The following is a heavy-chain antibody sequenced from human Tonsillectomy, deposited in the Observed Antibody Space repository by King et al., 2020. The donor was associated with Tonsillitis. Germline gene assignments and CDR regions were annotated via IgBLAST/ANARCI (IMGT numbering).Heavy chain of an antibody. D-gene: IGHD1-1*01. V-gene: IGHV1-69*01. CDR2: IIPLFGAI. CDR3: ARGSAMAGTAGLY. J-gene: IGHJ4*02. Sequence: VQLVESAAEVKKPGSSVKVSCKVSGGTLNSYAINWVRQAPGQGLEWMGGIIPLFGAINSAQKFQGRVTITADESTNTAYMELNSLTSDDTAVYYCARGSAMAGTAGLYWGQGTLVTVSS. CDR1: GGTLNSYA.